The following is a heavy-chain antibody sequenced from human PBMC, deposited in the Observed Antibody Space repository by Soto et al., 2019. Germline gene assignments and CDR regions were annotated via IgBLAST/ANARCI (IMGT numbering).Heavy chain of an antibody. CDR2: IYYSGST. J-gene: IGHJ6*02. D-gene: IGHD1-26*01. CDR3: ARHSTTGDIYYYYYGMDV. V-gene: IGHV4-39*01. Sequence: SETLSLTCTVSGGSISSSSYYWGWIRQPPGKGLEWIGSIYYSGSTYYNPSLKSRVTISVDTSKNQFSLKLSSVTAADTAVYYCARHSTTGDIYYYYYGMDVWGQGTTVTVSS. CDR1: GGSISSSSYY.